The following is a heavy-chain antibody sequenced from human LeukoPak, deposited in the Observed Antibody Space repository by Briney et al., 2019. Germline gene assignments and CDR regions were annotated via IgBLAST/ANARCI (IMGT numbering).Heavy chain of an antibody. CDR3: AREYYDILTGYYASWYFDP. J-gene: IGHJ2*01. D-gene: IGHD3-9*01. CDR2: ISYDGSNK. Sequence: GGSLRLSCAASGFTFSSYAMHWVRQAPGKGPEWVAVISYDGSNKYYADSVKGRFTISRDNSKNTLYLQMNSLRAEVTAVYYCAREYYDILTGYYASWYFDPWGRGTLVTVSS. CDR1: GFTFSSYA. V-gene: IGHV3-30*04.